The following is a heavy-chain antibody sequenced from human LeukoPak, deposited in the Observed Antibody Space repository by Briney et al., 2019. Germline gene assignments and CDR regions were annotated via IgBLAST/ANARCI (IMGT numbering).Heavy chain of an antibody. V-gene: IGHV3-7*03. D-gene: IGHD1-26*01. J-gene: IGHJ4*02. CDR3: AKDRGAL. CDR1: GFTFSSHW. CDR2: IKQYGREI. Sequence: GGSLRLSCAASGFTFSSHWMNWVRQAPGKGLEWVAQIKQYGREIYYLDSVKGRFTISRDDADNSGFLQMSSLRVEDTAVYYCAKDRGALWGQGTLVTVSS.